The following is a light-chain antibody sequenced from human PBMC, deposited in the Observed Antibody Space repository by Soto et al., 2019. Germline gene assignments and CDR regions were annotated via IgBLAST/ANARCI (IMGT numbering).Light chain of an antibody. CDR3: QQYDRSPWT. CDR1: QSLITRY. J-gene: IGKJ1*01. Sequence: EIVLTQSQATLSLSPGERATLSCRASQSLITRYLAWYQQKPGQAPRLVIYAASTRAAGIPDRFSGSGSGTDFTLTVSRLEPEDFAVYYCQQYDRSPWTFGQGTKV. CDR2: AAS. V-gene: IGKV3-20*01.